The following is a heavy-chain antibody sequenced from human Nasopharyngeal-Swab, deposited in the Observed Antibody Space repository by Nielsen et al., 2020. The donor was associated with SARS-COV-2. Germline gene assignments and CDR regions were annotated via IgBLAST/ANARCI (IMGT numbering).Heavy chain of an antibody. CDR2: IKSKTDGGTT. Sequence: GESLKIPCAASGFTFSSYEMDWVRQAPGKGLEWVGRIKSKTDGGTTDYAAPVKGRFTISRDDSKNTLYLQMNSLKTEDTAVYYCTTGSSGWYHYYYGMDVWGQGTTVTVSS. V-gene: IGHV3-15*01. CDR1: GFTFSSYE. CDR3: TTGSSGWYHYYYGMDV. J-gene: IGHJ6*02. D-gene: IGHD6-19*01.